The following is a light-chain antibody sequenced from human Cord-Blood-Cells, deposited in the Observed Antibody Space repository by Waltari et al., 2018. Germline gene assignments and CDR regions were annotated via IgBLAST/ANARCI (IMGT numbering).Light chain of an antibody. CDR2: DVS. CDR3: SSYTSSSTLVV. J-gene: IGLJ2*01. CDR1: SSDVGGYNY. V-gene: IGLV2-14*01. Sequence: QSALTQPASVSGSPGQSITISCTGTSSDVGGYNYVSWYQQHPGKAPKLRIYDVSNRPAGVPNPFYGSNSGNTASLTISGLQAEDEADYYCSSYTSSSTLVVFGGGTKLTVL.